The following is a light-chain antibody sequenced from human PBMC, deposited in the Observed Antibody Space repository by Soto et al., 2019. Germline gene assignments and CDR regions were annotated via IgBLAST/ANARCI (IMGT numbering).Light chain of an antibody. CDR3: QQFSDWPRT. CDR2: DAF. CDR1: QNIRID. Sequence: EIVMTQSPATLSVSPGEGATLSCRASQNIRIDLAWYQQKPGQAPRLLLYDAFNRANGVPARFSGSGSGTEFTLTISSLQSEDFAVYFCQQFSDWPRTFGQGTKVDIK. V-gene: IGKV3-15*01. J-gene: IGKJ1*01.